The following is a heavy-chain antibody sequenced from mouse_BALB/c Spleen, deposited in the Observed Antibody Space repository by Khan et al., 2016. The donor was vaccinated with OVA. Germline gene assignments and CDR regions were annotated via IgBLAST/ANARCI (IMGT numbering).Heavy chain of an antibody. CDR2: INPKNGVT. CDR1: GCTFTEYT. CDR3: ARDAGRY. J-gene: IGHJ4*01. Sequence: IQLVQSGPELVKPGASVKISCKTSGCTFTEYTLHWVKQSPGKSLEWIGVINPKNGVTSYNQKFKGKATLTVDKSSSTAYMEFRSLTSEDSAVYYCARDAGRYWGQGTSVTVSS. V-gene: IGHV1-18*01. D-gene: IGHD3-3*01.